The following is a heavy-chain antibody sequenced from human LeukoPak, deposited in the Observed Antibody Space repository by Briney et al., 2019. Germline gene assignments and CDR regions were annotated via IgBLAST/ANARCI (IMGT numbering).Heavy chain of an antibody. Sequence: ASVKVSCKASGYTFTGYYMHWVRQAPGQGLEWMGWINPNSGGTNYAQKFQGRVTMTRDTSISTACMELSRLRSDDTAVYYCARAPVVVTAIPPYYYYMDVWGKGTTVTVSS. CDR1: GYTFTGYY. CDR2: INPNSGGT. J-gene: IGHJ6*03. CDR3: ARAPVVVTAIPPYYYYMDV. V-gene: IGHV1-2*02. D-gene: IGHD2-21*02.